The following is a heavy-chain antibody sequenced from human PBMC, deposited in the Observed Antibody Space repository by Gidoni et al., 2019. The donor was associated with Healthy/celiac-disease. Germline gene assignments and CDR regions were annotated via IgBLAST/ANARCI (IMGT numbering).Heavy chain of an antibody. J-gene: IGHJ4*02. CDR3: TTDSSSSWYGAFDY. V-gene: IGHV3-15*01. Sequence: EVQLVESGGGLVKPGGSLRLSCAASGFTSSNAWMGWVRQAPGKGLEWVGRIKSRTDGGTTDYAAPVKGRFTISRDDSKNTLYLQMNSLKTEDTAVYYCTTDSSSSWYGAFDYWGQGTLVTVSS. D-gene: IGHD6-13*01. CDR1: GFTSSNAW. CDR2: IKSRTDGGTT.